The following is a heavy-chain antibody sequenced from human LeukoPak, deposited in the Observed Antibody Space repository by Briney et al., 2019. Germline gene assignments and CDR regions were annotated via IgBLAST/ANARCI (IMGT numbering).Heavy chain of an antibody. D-gene: IGHD5-24*01. CDR2: INPSGGST. CDR1: GYTFTSYY. J-gene: IGHJ4*02. CDR3: AREDGYNGFGY. V-gene: IGHV1-46*01. Sequence: ASVKVSCKASGYTFTSYYMHWVRQAPGQGLEWMGIINPSGGSTSYAQKFQGRVTMTRDMSTSTVYMELGSLRSEDTAVYYCAREDGYNGFGYWGQGTLVTVSS.